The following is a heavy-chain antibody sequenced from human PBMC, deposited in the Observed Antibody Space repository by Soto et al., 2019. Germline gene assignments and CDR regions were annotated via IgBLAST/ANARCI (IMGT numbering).Heavy chain of an antibody. D-gene: IGHD3-22*01. J-gene: IGHJ5*02. CDR2: IHFGGMT. CDR1: GGSFSDSNYF. CDR3: ATAPETYHPSGYYVTQFDP. Sequence: SENLSLTCTVSGGSFSDSNYFWGWIRQPPGKGLEWIGRIHFGGMTYYAPSLKSRVTISVDTSKSQFSLRLRSVTAADTAVYYCATAPETYHPSGYYVTQFDPWGQGTLVTVSS. V-gene: IGHV4-39*01.